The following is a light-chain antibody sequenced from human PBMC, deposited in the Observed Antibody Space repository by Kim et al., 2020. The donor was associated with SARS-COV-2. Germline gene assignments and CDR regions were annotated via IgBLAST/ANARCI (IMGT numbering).Light chain of an antibody. V-gene: IGKV3-20*01. Sequence: LSPGERATLSWRARQSVTSNSLAWYQQKPDHTPRLLIYGASSRAPVIPDMFSGRGSRTDFSLTISRLEPEDFAVYYCQQYGSSPRFGGGTKVDIK. CDR2: GAS. J-gene: IGKJ4*01. CDR3: QQYGSSPR. CDR1: QSVTSNS.